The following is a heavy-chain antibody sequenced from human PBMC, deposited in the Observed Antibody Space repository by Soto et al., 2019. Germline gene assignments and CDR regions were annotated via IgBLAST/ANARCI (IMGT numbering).Heavy chain of an antibody. CDR2: IYHSGST. D-gene: IGHD3-22*01. Sequence: SETLSLTCTVSGGSISRYYWSWIRQPPGKGLEWIGYIYHSGSTNYNPSLKSRVTISVDTSKNQFSLKLSSVTAADTAVYYCARTGGYYYNWFDPWGQGTLVTVSS. V-gene: IGHV4-59*01. J-gene: IGHJ5*02. CDR3: ARTGGYYYNWFDP. CDR1: GGSISRYY.